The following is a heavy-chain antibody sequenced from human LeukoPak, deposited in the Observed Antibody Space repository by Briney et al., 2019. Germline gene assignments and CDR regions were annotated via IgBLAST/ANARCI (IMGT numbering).Heavy chain of an antibody. CDR2: ISGSGGST. CDR1: GFTFSSYA. CDR3: AKDRELSGRLATTFDY. J-gene: IGHJ4*02. V-gene: IGHV3-23*01. Sequence: GGSLRLSCAASGFTFSSYAMSWVRQAPGKGLEWVPAISGSGGSTYYADSVKGRFTISRDNSKNTLYLQMNSLRAEDTAVYYCAKDRELSGRLATTFDYWGQGTLVTVSS. D-gene: IGHD1-26*01.